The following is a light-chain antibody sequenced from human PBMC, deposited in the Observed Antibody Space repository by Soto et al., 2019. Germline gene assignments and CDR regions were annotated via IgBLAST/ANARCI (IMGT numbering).Light chain of an antibody. J-gene: IGKJ1*01. CDR2: GAF. CDR3: QQYLITPWT. CDR1: QSVSSN. V-gene: IGKV3-15*01. Sequence: EIVMTQSPVTLSVSPGERVTLSCRASQSVSSNLAWYQQKPGQAPSLLIYGAFTRATGIPARFSGSGSGTDFTLTIGRLEPEDFAVYYCQQYLITPWTFGQGTKVDSK.